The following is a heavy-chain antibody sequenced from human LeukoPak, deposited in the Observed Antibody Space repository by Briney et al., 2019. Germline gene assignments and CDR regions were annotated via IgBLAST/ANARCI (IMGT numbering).Heavy chain of an antibody. CDR2: INWNGGST. CDR3: ARTTAVAGLEDY. V-gene: IGHV3-20*04. D-gene: IGHD6-19*01. J-gene: IGHJ4*02. Sequence: GSLRLSCAGSGFTFDDYGMSWVRQAPGKGLEWVSGINWNGGSTGYAGSVKGRFTISRDNAKSSLYLQMNSLRAEHTVLYYCARTTAVAGLEDYWGQGTLVTVSS. CDR1: GFTFDDYG.